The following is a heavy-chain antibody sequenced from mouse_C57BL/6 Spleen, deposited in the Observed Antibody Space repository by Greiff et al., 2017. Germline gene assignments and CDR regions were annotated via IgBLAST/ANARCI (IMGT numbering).Heavy chain of an antibody. V-gene: IGHV1-15*01. CDR2: IDPETGGT. CDR1: GYTFTDYE. J-gene: IGHJ4*01. Sequence: QVQLQQSGAELVRPGASVTLSCKASGYTFTDYEMHWVKQTPVHGLEWIGAIDPETGGTAYNQKFKGKAILTADKSSSTAYMELRSLTSEDSAVYYCTRSGGYDGMGYYAMGYWGQGTSVTVSS. CDR3: TRSGGYDGMGYYAMGY. D-gene: IGHD2-2*01.